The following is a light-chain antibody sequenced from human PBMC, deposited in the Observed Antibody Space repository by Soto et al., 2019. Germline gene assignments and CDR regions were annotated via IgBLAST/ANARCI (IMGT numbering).Light chain of an antibody. Sequence: EIVLTQSPGTLSLSPGERATLSCRASQSVSSKYLAWYQQKPGQAPRVLIYGTSIRASGVPERFSGGGSGTDFTLTITRLEPEDFAVYYCQQYGSSLFTFGPGTRWISN. CDR1: QSVSSKY. CDR3: QQYGSSLFT. J-gene: IGKJ3*01. CDR2: GTS. V-gene: IGKV3-20*01.